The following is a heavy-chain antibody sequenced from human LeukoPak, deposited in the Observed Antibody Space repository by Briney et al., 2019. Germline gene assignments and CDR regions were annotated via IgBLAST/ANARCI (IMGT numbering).Heavy chain of an antibody. J-gene: IGHJ6*02. V-gene: IGHV1-2*02. CDR1: GYTFTGYY. CDR2: INPNSGGT. D-gene: IGHD5-18*01. CDR3: ARDLADTAMDYYYYGMDV. Sequence: ASVTVSCKASGYTFTGYYMHWVRQAPGQGLEWMGWINPNSGGTNYAQKFQGRVTMTRDTSISTAYMELSRLRSDDTAVYYCARDLADTAMDYYYYGMDVWGQGTTVTVS.